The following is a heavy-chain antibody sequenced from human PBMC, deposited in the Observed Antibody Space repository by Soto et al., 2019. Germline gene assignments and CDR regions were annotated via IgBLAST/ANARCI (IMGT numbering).Heavy chain of an antibody. CDR1: GFTFSDHH. CDR3: ARLMGTRFDL. CDR2: ARNKANSYTT. V-gene: IGHV3-72*01. D-gene: IGHD2-8*01. J-gene: IGHJ4*02. Sequence: GGSLRLSCAASGFTFSDHHMDWVRQAPGKGLEWVGRARNKANSYTTAYAASVKGRLPISRDDSKNSLSLQMNSLKTEDTAVYFRARLMGTRFDLWGPGTLVTVSS.